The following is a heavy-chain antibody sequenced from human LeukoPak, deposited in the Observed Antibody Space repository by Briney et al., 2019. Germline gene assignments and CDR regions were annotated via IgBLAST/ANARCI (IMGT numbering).Heavy chain of an antibody. CDR2: ISSSGSTV. D-gene: IGHD6-13*01. CDR3: ARDVVEQQLDLDY. J-gene: IGHJ4*02. Sequence: GGSLRLSCAASGFTFSSYEMNWVRQALGKGLEWVSYISSSGSTVYYADSVKGRFTISRDNANNSLYLQMNSLRAEDTAVYYCARDVVEQQLDLDYWGQGTLVTVSS. CDR1: GFTFSSYE. V-gene: IGHV3-48*03.